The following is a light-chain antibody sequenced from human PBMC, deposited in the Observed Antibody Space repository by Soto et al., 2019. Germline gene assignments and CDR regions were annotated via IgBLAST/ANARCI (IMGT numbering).Light chain of an antibody. CDR3: CSYAHGNIDL. J-gene: IGLJ1*01. CDR2: QNN. Sequence: QSALTQPASVSGSPGQSITISCAGTSGDVGNYNVVSWYQQHPGKAPQLIIYQNNNRPSGVSDRFSGSTSGNTAFLTISGLQAEDEADYHCCSYAHGNIDLFGTGTQLTVL. CDR1: SGDVGNYNV. V-gene: IGLV2-23*01.